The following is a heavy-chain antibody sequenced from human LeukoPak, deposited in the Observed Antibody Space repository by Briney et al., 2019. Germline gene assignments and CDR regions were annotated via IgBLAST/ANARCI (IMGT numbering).Heavy chain of an antibody. J-gene: IGHJ5*02. V-gene: IGHV3-7*02. CDR3: ARGYCTTTSCHANWFDP. Sequence: GGSLRLSCADSGFTLSSYWMSWVRQAPGKGLEWVANIKQDGSAKYYVDSVKGRFTISRDNAKNSLYLQMNSLRAEDTAVYYCARGYCTTTSCHANWFDPWGQGTLVTVSS. CDR2: IKQDGSAK. D-gene: IGHD2-2*01. CDR1: GFTLSSYW.